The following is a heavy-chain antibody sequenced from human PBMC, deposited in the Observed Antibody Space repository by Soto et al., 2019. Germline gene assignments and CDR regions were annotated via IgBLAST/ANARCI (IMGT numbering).Heavy chain of an antibody. CDR1: GFTFSSYA. D-gene: IGHD1-1*01. J-gene: IGHJ5*02. CDR2: VRGNGDPP. V-gene: IGHV3-64D*06. Sequence: PGGSLRLSCSASGFTFSSYAMHWVRQAPGKGLEYVSGVRGNGDPPFYADSVKGRFTISRDNSKNTLYLQMSSLSADDTAVYYYFKSRGGNDFDFFAWGQGALVTVSS. CDR3: FKSRGGNDFDFFA.